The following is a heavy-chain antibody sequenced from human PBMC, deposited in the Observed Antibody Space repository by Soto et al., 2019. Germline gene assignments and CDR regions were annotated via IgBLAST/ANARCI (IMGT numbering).Heavy chain of an antibody. CDR1: GHLFNNHW. Sequence: GESLKISCKGPGHLFNNHWIGWVRQTPGKGLEWMGLVFTRDSETKTSPSFQGHVSFSVDNSINTVYLQWTSLKTTDTGIYFCARGYFDSGHGYDLWGQGTLVTVSS. V-gene: IGHV5-51*01. D-gene: IGHD3-10*01. CDR2: VFTRDSET. J-gene: IGHJ5*02. CDR3: ARGYFDSGHGYDL.